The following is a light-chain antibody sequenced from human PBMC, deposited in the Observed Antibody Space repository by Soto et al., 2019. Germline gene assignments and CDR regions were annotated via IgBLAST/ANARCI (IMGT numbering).Light chain of an antibody. V-gene: IGKV1-12*01. CDR1: QSISSW. CDR2: KAS. Sequence: DIQMTQSPSSVSASVGDRVTITCRASQSISSWLAWYQQKPGKAPKLLIYKASTLKSGVPSRFSGSGSGTDFTLTISSLQPEDFATYYCQQANSFPYTFGQGTKGDIK. CDR3: QQANSFPYT. J-gene: IGKJ2*01.